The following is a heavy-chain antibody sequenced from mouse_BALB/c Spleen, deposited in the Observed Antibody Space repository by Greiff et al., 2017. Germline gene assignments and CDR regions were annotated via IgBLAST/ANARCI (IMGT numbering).Heavy chain of an antibody. D-gene: IGHD4-1*02. V-gene: IGHV5-17*02. CDR1: GFTFSSFG. Sequence: EVQLVESGGGLVQPGGSRKLSCAASGFTFSSFGMHWVRQAPEKGLEWVAYISSGSSTIYYADTVKGRFTISRDNPKNTLFLQMTSLRSEDTAMYYCAQSFPTGTFAYWGQGTLVTVSA. CDR2: ISSGSSTI. J-gene: IGHJ3*01. CDR3: AQSFPTGTFAY.